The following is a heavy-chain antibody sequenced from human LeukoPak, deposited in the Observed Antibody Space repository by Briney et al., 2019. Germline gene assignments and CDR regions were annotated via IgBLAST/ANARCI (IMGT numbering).Heavy chain of an antibody. CDR2: ISSSGSTI. Sequence: PGGSLRLSCAASGFTFSDYYMSWIRQAPGKGLEWVSYISSSGSTIYYADSVKGRFTISRDNAKNSLYLQMNRLRAEDTAVYYCAREVPAAINWFDPWGQGTLVTVSS. J-gene: IGHJ5*02. CDR3: AREVPAAINWFDP. V-gene: IGHV3-11*01. D-gene: IGHD2-2*01. CDR1: GFTFSDYY.